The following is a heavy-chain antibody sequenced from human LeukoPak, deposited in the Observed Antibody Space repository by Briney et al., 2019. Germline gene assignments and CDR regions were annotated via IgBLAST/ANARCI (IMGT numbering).Heavy chain of an antibody. V-gene: IGHV1-69*13. CDR2: IIPIFGTA. Sequence: SVKVSCKASGGTFSSYAISWVRQAPGQGLEWMGGIIPIFGTANYAQKFQGRVTITADESTGTAYMELSSLRSEDTAVYYCAREGDYYDSSGYWAYWGQGTLVTVSS. CDR3: AREGDYYDSSGYWAY. CDR1: GGTFSSYA. J-gene: IGHJ4*02. D-gene: IGHD3-22*01.